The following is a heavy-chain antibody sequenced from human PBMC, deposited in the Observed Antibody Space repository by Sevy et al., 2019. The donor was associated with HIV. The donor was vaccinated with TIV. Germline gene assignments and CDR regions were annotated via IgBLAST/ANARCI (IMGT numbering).Heavy chain of an antibody. D-gene: IGHD4-17*01. V-gene: IGHV3-9*01. CDR3: AKGRGLPKGAFDI. CDR2: ISWDSGGV. Sequence: GGSLRLSCEASGFIFDDYAMHWVRQVPGKGLEWVSGISWDSGGVGYADSVKGRFTISRDNAKNSLYLQMNSLRAEDTGLYYCAKGRGLPKGAFDIWGQGTMVTVSS. CDR1: GFIFDDYA. J-gene: IGHJ3*02.